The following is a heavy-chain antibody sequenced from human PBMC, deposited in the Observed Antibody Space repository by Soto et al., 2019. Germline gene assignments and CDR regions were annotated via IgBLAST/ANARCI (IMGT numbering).Heavy chain of an antibody. Sequence: PSETLSLTCTVSGGSISSYYWSWIRQPPGKGLEWIGYIYYSGSTNYNPSLKSRVTISVDTSKNQFSLKLSSVTAADTAVYYCARGSSKGYSYGFGDAFDIWGQGTMVTVSS. J-gene: IGHJ3*02. CDR3: ARGSSKGYSYGFGDAFDI. CDR2: IYYSGST. D-gene: IGHD5-18*01. V-gene: IGHV4-59*01. CDR1: GGSISSYY.